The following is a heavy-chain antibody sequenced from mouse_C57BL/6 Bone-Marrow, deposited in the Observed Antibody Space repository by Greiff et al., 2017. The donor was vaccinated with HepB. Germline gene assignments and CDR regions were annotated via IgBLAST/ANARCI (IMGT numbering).Heavy chain of an antibody. Sequence: EVKLVESGGGLVQPGGSLKLSCAASGFTFSDYYMYWVRQTPEKRLEWVAYISNGGGSTYYPDTVKGRFTISRDNAKNTLYLQMSRLKSEDTAMYYCARRGCYYPFDYWGQGTTLTVSS. CDR3: ARRGCYYPFDY. J-gene: IGHJ2*01. V-gene: IGHV5-12*01. CDR1: GFTFSDYY. CDR2: ISNGGGST. D-gene: IGHD2-3*01.